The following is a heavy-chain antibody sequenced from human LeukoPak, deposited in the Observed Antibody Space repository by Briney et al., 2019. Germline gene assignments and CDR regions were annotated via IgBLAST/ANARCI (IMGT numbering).Heavy chain of an antibody. V-gene: IGHV3-7*01. CDR2: IKQDGSEK. D-gene: IGHD5-18*01. J-gene: IGHJ3*02. Sequence: GGSLRLSCAASGFTFSSYWMSWVRQAPGKGLEWVANIKQDGSEKYYVDSVKGRFTISRDNAKNSLYLQMNSLRAEDTAVYYCAKGSSTNSGGYSYGPYDAFDIWGQGTMVTVSS. CDR1: GFTFSSYW. CDR3: AKGSSTNSGGYSYGPYDAFDI.